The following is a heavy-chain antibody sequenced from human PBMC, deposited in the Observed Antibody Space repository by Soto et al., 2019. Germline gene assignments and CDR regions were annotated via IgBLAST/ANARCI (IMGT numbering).Heavy chain of an antibody. J-gene: IGHJ5*02. V-gene: IGHV4-39*01. D-gene: IGHD6-13*01. CDR2: IYYSGST. Sequence: PSETLSLTCTVSGGSISSSSYYWGWIRQPPGKGLEWIGSIYYSGSTYYNPSLKSRVTISVDTSKNQFSLKLSSVTAADTAVYYCARHLKLDWFDPWGQGTLVTVS. CDR3: ARHLKLDWFDP. CDR1: GGSISSSSYY.